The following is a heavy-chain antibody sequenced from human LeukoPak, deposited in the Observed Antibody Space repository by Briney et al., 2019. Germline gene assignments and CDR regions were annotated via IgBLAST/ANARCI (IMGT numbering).Heavy chain of an antibody. CDR3: ASRFRSGYFYGMDG. D-gene: IGHD6-19*01. V-gene: IGHV3-33*08. J-gene: IGHJ6*02. Sequence: GGSLRLSCAAAGFTFNSYGMHWVRQAPGKGLEWVAVIWYDGSNKYYADSVKGRFTISRDNSKNTLYLQLNSLRAEDTAVYYCASRFRSGYFYGMDGWGQGTTVTVSS. CDR1: GFTFNSYG. CDR2: IWYDGSNK.